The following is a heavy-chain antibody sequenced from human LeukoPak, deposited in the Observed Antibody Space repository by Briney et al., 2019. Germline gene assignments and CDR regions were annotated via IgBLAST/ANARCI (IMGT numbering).Heavy chain of an antibody. D-gene: IGHD2-2*01. CDR3: ARGDDIVVVPAAHADY. Sequence: GGSLRLSCAASGFTFSSYGMHWVRQAPGKGLEWVAFIRNDGSNKYYADSVKGRFTISRDNSKNTLYLQMNSLRAEDTAVYYCARGDDIVVVPAAHADYWGQGTLVTVSS. V-gene: IGHV3-30*02. J-gene: IGHJ4*02. CDR2: IRNDGSNK. CDR1: GFTFSSYG.